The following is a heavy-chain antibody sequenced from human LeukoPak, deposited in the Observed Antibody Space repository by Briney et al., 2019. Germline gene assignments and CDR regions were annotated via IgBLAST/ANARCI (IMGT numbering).Heavy chain of an antibody. CDR3: ARGTDSSGWYGAFDI. J-gene: IGHJ3*02. Sequence: GSLRLSCAASGFPFTNYAVHWVRQAPGKGLEWVAAISFDGSDKYYTDSVKGRFTISRDNSKNTLSLQMNSLRAADTAVFYCARGTDSSGWYGAFDIWGQGTLVTVSP. D-gene: IGHD6-19*01. V-gene: IGHV3-30-3*01. CDR2: ISFDGSDK. CDR1: GFPFTNYA.